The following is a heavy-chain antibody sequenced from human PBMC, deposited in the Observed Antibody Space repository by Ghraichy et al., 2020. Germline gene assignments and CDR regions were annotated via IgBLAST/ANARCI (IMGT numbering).Heavy chain of an antibody. CDR2: INAGIGNT. Sequence: WMGWINAGIGNTIYSQEFQGRVTITRDTSASTAYMELSSLRSEDTAVYYCAREPNYDLWSGYYGPGGYWGQGTLVTVSS. D-gene: IGHD3-3*01. V-gene: IGHV1-3*01. J-gene: IGHJ4*02. CDR3: AREPNYDLWSGYYGPGGY.